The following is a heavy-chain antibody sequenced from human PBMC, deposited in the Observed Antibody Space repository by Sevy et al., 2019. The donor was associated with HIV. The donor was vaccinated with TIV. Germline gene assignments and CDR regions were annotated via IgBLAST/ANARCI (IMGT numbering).Heavy chain of an antibody. D-gene: IGHD5-18*01. J-gene: IGHJ4*02. Sequence: GGSLRLSCAASGFTFSGSDMHWVRQASGKGLEWVGRIRSKAKNYATAYAASVKGRFTISRDDSKNTAYLQMNSLKTEDTAVYFCTPAGYGFDYWGLGTLVTVSS. CDR2: IRSKAKNYAT. V-gene: IGHV3-73*01. CDR3: TPAGYGFDY. CDR1: GFTFSGSD.